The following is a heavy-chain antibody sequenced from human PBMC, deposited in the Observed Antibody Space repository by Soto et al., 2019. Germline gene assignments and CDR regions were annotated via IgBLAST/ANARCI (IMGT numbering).Heavy chain of an antibody. Sequence: EVQLVESGGGLVQPGESLRLSCAASGFTFSAYSMNWVRQAPGKGLEWVSYLTGSSATIYYADSGKGRFTISRDNAKNSLYLQMNSLRDEDTAVYDCARDNGMAGSFDPWGQGTMVTVSS. V-gene: IGHV3-48*02. CDR3: ARDNGMAGSFDP. CDR2: LTGSSATI. J-gene: IGHJ5*02. D-gene: IGHD2-8*01. CDR1: GFTFSAYS.